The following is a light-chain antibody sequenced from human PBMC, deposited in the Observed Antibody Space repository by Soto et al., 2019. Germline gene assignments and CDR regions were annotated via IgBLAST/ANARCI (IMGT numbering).Light chain of an antibody. CDR1: QSIGDS. Sequence: DIQMTQSPSSLSASVGDRVTITCRASQSIGDSLAWYQQKPGKAPYLLISDVSSLERGVPSRFSGSGSGTEFTLTISSMQRDDFATFYCQQYNGYSRTFGQGNKVDIK. V-gene: IGKV1-5*01. CDR2: DVS. CDR3: QQYNGYSRT. J-gene: IGKJ1*01.